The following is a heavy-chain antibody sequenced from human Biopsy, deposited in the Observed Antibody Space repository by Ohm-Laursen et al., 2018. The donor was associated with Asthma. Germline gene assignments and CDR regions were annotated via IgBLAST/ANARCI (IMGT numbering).Heavy chain of an antibody. Sequence: SSVKVSCKASGYTFIHFAIHWVRQAPGQRLEWMGWINAGDGNTKYSQKFQGRVTITRDTSASTAYMDLRSLRSEDTAMYYCARTYYDFLTGQVNDAFDLWGQGTMVTVSS. CDR3: ARTYYDFLTGQVNDAFDL. V-gene: IGHV1-3*01. CDR1: GYTFIHFA. J-gene: IGHJ3*01. D-gene: IGHD3-9*01. CDR2: INAGDGNT.